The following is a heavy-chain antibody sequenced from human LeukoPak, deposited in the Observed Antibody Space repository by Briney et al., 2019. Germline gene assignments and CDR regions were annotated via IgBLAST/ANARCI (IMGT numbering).Heavy chain of an antibody. D-gene: IGHD2-8*01. CDR2: INPNSGGT. Sequence: ASVKVSCKASGYTFTGYYMHWVRQAPGQGPEWMGWINPNSGGTNYAQKFQGRVTMTRDTSISTAYMELSRLRSDDTAVYYCARVPHKELMDFDYWGQGTLVTVSS. CDR1: GYTFTGYY. J-gene: IGHJ4*02. CDR3: ARVPHKELMDFDY. V-gene: IGHV1-2*02.